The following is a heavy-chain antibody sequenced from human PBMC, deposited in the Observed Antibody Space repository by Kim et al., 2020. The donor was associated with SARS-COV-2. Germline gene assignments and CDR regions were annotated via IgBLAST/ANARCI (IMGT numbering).Heavy chain of an antibody. CDR3: ARVLRYFDWLFPSYFDY. J-gene: IGHJ4*02. CDR2: IYYSGST. Sequence: SETLSLTCTVSGGSISSSSYYWGWIRQPPGKGLEWIGSIYYSGSTYYNPSLKSRVTISVDTSKNQFSLKLSSVTAADTAVYYCARVLRYFDWLFPSYFDYWGQGTLVTVSS. V-gene: IGHV4-39*01. D-gene: IGHD3-9*01. CDR1: GGSISSSSYY.